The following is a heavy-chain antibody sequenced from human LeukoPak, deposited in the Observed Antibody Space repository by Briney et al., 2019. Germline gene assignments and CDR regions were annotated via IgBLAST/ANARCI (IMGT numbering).Heavy chain of an antibody. V-gene: IGHV4-4*07. CDR1: GGSLSSYY. CDR2: IYTSGST. CDR3: ARHQGRSSSWYRSPFDY. Sequence: SETLSLTCTVSGGSLSSYYWNWIRQPAGKGLEWIGRIYTSGSTNYNPSLKSRVTMSVGTSKNQFSLKLSSVTAADTAVYYCARHQGRSSSWYRSPFDYWGQGTLVTVSS. J-gene: IGHJ4*02. D-gene: IGHD6-13*01.